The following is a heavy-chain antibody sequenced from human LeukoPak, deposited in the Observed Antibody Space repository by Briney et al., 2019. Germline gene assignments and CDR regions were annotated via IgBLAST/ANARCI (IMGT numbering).Heavy chain of an antibody. J-gene: IGHJ4*02. V-gene: IGHV1-69*06. CDR1: GGTFSSYA. CDR3: ARDQGRIAVAAPITTFDY. Sequence: GASVKVSCKASGGTFSSYAISWVRQAPGQGLEWMGGIIPIFGTANYAQKFQGRVTITADKSTSTAYMELSSLRSEDTAVYYCARDQGRIAVAAPITTFDYWGQGTLVTVSS. CDR2: IIPIFGTA. D-gene: IGHD6-19*01.